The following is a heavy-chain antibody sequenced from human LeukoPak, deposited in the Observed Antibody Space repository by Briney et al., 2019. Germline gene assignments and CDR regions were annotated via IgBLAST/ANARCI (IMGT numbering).Heavy chain of an antibody. CDR3: ARHHLESGLVY. J-gene: IGHJ4*02. V-gene: IGHV5-51*01. D-gene: IGHD6-25*01. CDR2: IYPGDSDT. CDR1: GYSFSTYW. Sequence: GESLKTSWNGSGYSFSTYWIGLVRQMPGKGLGWMGIIYPGDSDTRYSPSFKGQVTISADKSFGTAYLQWSSLRASDTAMYYCARHHLESGLVYWGQGTLVTVSS.